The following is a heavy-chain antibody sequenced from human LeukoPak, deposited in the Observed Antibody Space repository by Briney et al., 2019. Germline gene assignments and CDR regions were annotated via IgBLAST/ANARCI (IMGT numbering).Heavy chain of an antibody. J-gene: IGHJ5*02. Sequence: ASVMVSCKASGYTFTGYYIHWVRQAPGQGLEWMGWINPNSGDTNYAQKFQDRVTLSRDTSISTAYMELTNLRSDDTAVYYCARPNGDHHNWFDPWGQGTLVTVSS. CDR1: GYTFTGYY. D-gene: IGHD2-21*02. CDR3: ARPNGDHHNWFDP. V-gene: IGHV1-2*02. CDR2: INPNSGDT.